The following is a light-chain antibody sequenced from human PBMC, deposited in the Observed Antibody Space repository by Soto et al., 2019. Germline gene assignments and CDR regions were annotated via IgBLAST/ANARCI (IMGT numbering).Light chain of an antibody. V-gene: IGKV1-5*01. CDR1: QSISNW. CDR2: DAS. Sequence: DIRMTQSPSTLSASIGDRVTITCRASQSISNWVAWYQQKPGEAPKVVIYDASTLAGGVPSRFSGSASGTEYTLTISSLQPDDSATYYCQHYNGYFGQGTKLEIK. J-gene: IGKJ2*01. CDR3: QHYNGY.